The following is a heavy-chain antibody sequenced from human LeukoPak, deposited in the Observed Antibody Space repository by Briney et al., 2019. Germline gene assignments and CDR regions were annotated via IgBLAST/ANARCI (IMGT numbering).Heavy chain of an antibody. CDR3: ARGPMVRGVKAPPPYFDY. J-gene: IGHJ4*02. D-gene: IGHD3-10*01. Sequence: GASVKVSCKASGYTFTSYAMHWVRQAPGQRLEWMGWINAGNGNTKYSQKFQGRVTITRDTSASTAYMELSSLRSEDTAVYYCARGPMVRGVKAPPPYFDYWGQETLVTVSS. CDR1: GYTFTSYA. CDR2: INAGNGNT. V-gene: IGHV1-3*01.